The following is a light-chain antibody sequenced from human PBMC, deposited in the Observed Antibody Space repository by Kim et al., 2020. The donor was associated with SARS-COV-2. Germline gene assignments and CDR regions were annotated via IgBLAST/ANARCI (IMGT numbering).Light chain of an antibody. Sequence: APGKEDRSTGGGKNSGSKRVHGYQQRPGQAPGRVIYEDSDRPSGSPERCSGSNSGNTATLTISRVEAGDEADYYGQGGDSSSDQVVFGGGTKRTVL. CDR2: EDS. CDR1: NSGSKR. CDR3: QGGDSSSDQVV. J-gene: IGLJ3*02. V-gene: IGLV3-21*03.